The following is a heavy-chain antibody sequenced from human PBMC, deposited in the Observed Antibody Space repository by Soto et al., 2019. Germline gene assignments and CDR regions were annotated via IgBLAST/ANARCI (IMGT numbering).Heavy chain of an antibody. CDR3: VRGGLLSCSGGSCSSLFDY. J-gene: IGHJ4*02. CDR1: GYTFTSFY. CDR2: INPTSAST. V-gene: IGHV1-46*03. D-gene: IGHD2-15*01. Sequence: QVQLVQSGAEVKKTGASVKASCKASGYTFTSFYMHWVRQAPGQGLEWMGIINPTSASTNYAQKFRGRVTMTSDTSTSTVYMELSSLGSEDTAVYYCVRGGLLSCSGGSCSSLFDYWGQGTLVTVSS.